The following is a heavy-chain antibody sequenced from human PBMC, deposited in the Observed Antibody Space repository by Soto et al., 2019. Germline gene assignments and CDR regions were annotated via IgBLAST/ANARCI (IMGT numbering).Heavy chain of an antibody. V-gene: IGHV1-8*01. D-gene: IGHD1-1*01. CDR1: GYTFTSYD. J-gene: IGHJ6*02. CDR2: MNPNSGNT. Sequence: VQLVQSGAEVKKPGASVKVSCKASGYTFTSYDINWVRQATGQGLEWMGWMNPNSGNTGYAQKFRGRVTMTRNTSTSTAYMELSSLRSEDTAVYYCARERTGTTSMDVWGQGTTVTVSS. CDR3: ARERTGTTSMDV.